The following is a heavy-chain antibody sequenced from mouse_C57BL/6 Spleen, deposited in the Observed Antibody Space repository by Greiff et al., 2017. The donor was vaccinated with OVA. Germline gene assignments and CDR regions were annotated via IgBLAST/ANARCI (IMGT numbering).Heavy chain of an antibody. J-gene: IGHJ2*01. CDR3: ARGDQYYFDY. CDR2: IDPSDSET. Sequence: QVQLQQSGAELVKPGASVKLSCTASGFNIKDYYMHWVKQRPIQGLEWIGNIDPSDSETHYNQKFKDKATLTVDKSSSTAYIQLSSLTSEDSAVYYCARGDQYYFDYWGQGTTLTVSS. V-gene: IGHV1-52*01. CDR1: GFNIKDYY. D-gene: IGHD3-3*01.